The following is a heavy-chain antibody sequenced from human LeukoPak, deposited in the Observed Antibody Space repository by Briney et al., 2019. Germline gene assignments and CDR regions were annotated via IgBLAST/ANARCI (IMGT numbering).Heavy chain of an antibody. Sequence: GGSLRLSCAASGFTFSSYSMNWVRQAPGKGLEWVSSISSSSSYIYYADSVKGRFTVSRDNSKNTLYLQMSSLRAEDTAVYYCAKDERNWNYNLASQTYDWGQGTLVTVSS. V-gene: IGHV3-21*04. CDR2: ISSSSSYI. CDR1: GFTFSSYS. D-gene: IGHD1-7*01. J-gene: IGHJ4*02. CDR3: AKDERNWNYNLASQTYD.